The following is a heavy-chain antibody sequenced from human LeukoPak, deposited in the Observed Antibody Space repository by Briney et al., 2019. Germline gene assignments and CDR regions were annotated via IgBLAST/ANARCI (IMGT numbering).Heavy chain of an antibody. CDR2: IRSKIYGGTP. CDR3: TRDQTPYY. Sequence: GGSLRLSCTASGFTFGDYAMTWVRQAPGKGLEWVGFIRSKIYGGTPEYAASVKGRFTISRDDSKGIAYLQMNSLKTEDTAVYYCTRDQTPYYWGQGTLVTVSS. CDR1: GFTFGDYA. V-gene: IGHV3-49*04. J-gene: IGHJ4*02.